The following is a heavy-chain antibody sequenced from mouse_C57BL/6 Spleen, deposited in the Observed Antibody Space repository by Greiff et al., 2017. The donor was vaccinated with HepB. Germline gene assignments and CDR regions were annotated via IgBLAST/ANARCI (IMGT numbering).Heavy chain of an antibody. CDR3: TGGGYFDY. CDR1: GFNIKDDY. Sequence: VQLKQSGAELVRPGASVKLSCTASGFNIKDDYMHWVNQRPEQGLEWIGWIDPENGDTEYASKFQGKATITADTSSNTAYLQLSSLTSEDTAVYYCTGGGYFDYWGQGTTLTVSS. CDR2: IDPENGDT. V-gene: IGHV14-4*01. J-gene: IGHJ2*01.